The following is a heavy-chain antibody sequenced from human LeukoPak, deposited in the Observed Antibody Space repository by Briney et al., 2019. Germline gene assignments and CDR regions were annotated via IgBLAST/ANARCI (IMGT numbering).Heavy chain of an antibody. V-gene: IGHV4-59*01. Sequence: SESMSLTCAAADGSISSYNCRWIRQPPGKGLEWIGYISHNGSPNYNPSLKSRVTISVETSNNQFSLKLTSVTAADTAAYYCAKMAYSGHDKGLGYNWFDPWGQGTLVTVSS. CDR2: ISHNGSP. J-gene: IGHJ5*02. D-gene: IGHD1-26*01. CDR3: AKMAYSGHDKGLGYNWFDP. CDR1: DGSISSYN.